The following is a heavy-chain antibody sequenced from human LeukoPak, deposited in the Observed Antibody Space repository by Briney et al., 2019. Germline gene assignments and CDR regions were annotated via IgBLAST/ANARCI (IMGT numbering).Heavy chain of an antibody. CDR2: ISGGGGSA. V-gene: IGHV3-23*01. CDR3: AKDHGFGELNFDY. CDR1: GFTFSNYG. J-gene: IGHJ4*02. Sequence: GGSLRLSCTASGFTFSNYGMNWVRQAPGKGLEWVSVISGGGGSAYYADSVMGRFTISRDNSKDTLYLQMNSLRAEDTAVYYCAKDHGFGELNFDYWGQGTLVTVSS. D-gene: IGHD3-10*01.